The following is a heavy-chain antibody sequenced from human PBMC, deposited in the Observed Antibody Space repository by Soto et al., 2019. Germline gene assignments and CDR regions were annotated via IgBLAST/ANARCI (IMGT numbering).Heavy chain of an antibody. Sequence: LVRVSCKASGGTFNSYCISWVRQAPGQGLEWMGRVIPMLDITNYAQSFQGRVRITADTSTRTAYMELSSLRSEDTAVYYCARTVVELLQNNYFYYGMDAWGQGTTVTVS. CDR2: VIPMLDIT. J-gene: IGHJ6*02. D-gene: IGHD2-15*01. CDR1: GGTFNSYC. CDR3: ARTVVELLQNNYFYYGMDA. V-gene: IGHV1-69*02.